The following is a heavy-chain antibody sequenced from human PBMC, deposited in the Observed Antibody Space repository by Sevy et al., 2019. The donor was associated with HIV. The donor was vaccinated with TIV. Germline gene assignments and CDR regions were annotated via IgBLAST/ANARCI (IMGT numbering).Heavy chain of an antibody. Sequence: SETLSLTCTVSGGSISSGNYYWGWLRQPPGKGLEWIGSIYYSGSTYYNPSLKSRVTISVDTSKNQFSLNLISVTAADTAVYYCARPSDGHWSGYFLAAFDYWGQGILVTVSS. CDR1: GGSISSGNYY. CDR2: IYYSGST. D-gene: IGHD3-3*01. CDR3: ARPSDGHWSGYFLAAFDY. V-gene: IGHV4-39*01. J-gene: IGHJ4*02.